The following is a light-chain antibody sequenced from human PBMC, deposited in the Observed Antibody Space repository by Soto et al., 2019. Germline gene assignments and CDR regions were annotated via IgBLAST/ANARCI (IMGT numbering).Light chain of an antibody. Sequence: DVQMTQSPSSLSASVGDRVTITCRASQDINSYLAWYQQQPGNAPKSLIYAASSLQTGVPSRFSGSESGTDFALTISNLQPEDSATYYCQQYNIYPLTVGGGTKVEIK. J-gene: IGKJ4*01. CDR3: QQYNIYPLT. CDR2: AAS. V-gene: IGKV1D-16*01. CDR1: QDINSY.